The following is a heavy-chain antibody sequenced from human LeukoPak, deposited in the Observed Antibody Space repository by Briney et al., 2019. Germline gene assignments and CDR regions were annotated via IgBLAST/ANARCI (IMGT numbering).Heavy chain of an antibody. D-gene: IGHD4-23*01. CDR2: MNPNSGNT. CDR1: GYTFTGYY. Sequence: ASVKVSCKASGYTFTGYYMHWVRQATGQGLEWMGWMNPNSGNTGYAQKFQGRVTMTRNTSISTAYMELSSLRSEDTAVYYCARAYGGFDYWGQGTLVTVSS. CDR3: ARAYGGFDY. J-gene: IGHJ4*02. V-gene: IGHV1-8*02.